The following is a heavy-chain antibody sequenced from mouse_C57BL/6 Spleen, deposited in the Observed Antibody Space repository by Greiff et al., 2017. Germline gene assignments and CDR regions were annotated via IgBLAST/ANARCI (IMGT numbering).Heavy chain of an antibody. J-gene: IGHJ4*01. CDR2: IYPGDGDT. CDR3: AREGLRPYARDY. Sequence: VQLQQSGAELVKPGASVKISCKASGYAFSSYWMNWVKQRPGKGLEWIGQIYPGDGDTNYNGKFKGKATLTADKSSSTAYMQLSSLTSEDSAVYFCAREGLRPYARDYWGQGTSGTVSS. D-gene: IGHD2-4*01. CDR1: GYAFSSYW. V-gene: IGHV1-80*01.